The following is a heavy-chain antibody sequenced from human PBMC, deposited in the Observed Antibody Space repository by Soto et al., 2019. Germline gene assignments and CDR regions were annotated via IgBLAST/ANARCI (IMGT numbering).Heavy chain of an antibody. CDR1: GFTVSSNY. CDR3: ARGGIAAAGTQGYFQH. J-gene: IGHJ1*01. Sequence: EVQLVETGGGLIQPGGSLRLSCAASGFTVSSNYMSWVRQAPGKGLEWVSVIYSGGSTYYADSVKGRFTISRDNSKNTLYLQMNSLRAEDTAVYYCARGGIAAAGTQGYFQHWGQGTLVTVSS. V-gene: IGHV3-53*02. CDR2: IYSGGST. D-gene: IGHD6-13*01.